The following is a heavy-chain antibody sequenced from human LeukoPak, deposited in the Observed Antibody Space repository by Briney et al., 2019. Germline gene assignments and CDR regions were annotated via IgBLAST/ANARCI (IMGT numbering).Heavy chain of an antibody. CDR1: GGSISSYY. V-gene: IGHV4-59*01. D-gene: IGHD3-3*01. CDR3: ARVTVEWLSYPYGMDV. CDR2: IYYSGST. J-gene: IGHJ6*02. Sequence: PSETPSLTCTVSGGSISSYYWSWIRQPPGKGLEWIGYIYYSGSTNYNPSLKSRVTISVDTSKNQFSLKLSSVTAADTAVYYCARVTVEWLSYPYGMDVWGQGTTVTVSS.